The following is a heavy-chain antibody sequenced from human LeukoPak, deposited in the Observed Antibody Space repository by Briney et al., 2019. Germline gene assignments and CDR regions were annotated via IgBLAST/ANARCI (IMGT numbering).Heavy chain of an antibody. CDR1: GGSISSGGYY. J-gene: IGHJ5*02. CDR2: IYYSGST. V-gene: IGHV4-31*03. D-gene: IGHD2-2*01. CDR3: ARGVVVPAAKTNWFDP. Sequence: SETLSLTCTVSGGSISSGGYYWSWIRQHPGKGLEWIGYIYYSGSTYYNPSLKSRVTISVDTSKNQFSLKLSSVTAADTAVYYCARGVVVPAAKTNWFDPWGQGTLVTVSS.